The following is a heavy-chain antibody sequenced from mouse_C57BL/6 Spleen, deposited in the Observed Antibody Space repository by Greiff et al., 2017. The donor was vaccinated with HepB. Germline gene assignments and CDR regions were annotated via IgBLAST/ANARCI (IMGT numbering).Heavy chain of an antibody. CDR1: GYTFTSYW. D-gene: IGHD2-2*01. Sequence: QVQLQQPGAELVKPGASVKLSCKASGYTFTSYWMQWVKQRPGQGLEWIGEIDPSDSYTNYNQKFKGKATLTVDTSSSTAYMQLSSLTSEDSAVYYCAIYYGYDGAWFAYWGQGTLVTVSA. J-gene: IGHJ3*01. V-gene: IGHV1-50*01. CDR2: IDPSDSYT. CDR3: AIYYGYDGAWFAY.